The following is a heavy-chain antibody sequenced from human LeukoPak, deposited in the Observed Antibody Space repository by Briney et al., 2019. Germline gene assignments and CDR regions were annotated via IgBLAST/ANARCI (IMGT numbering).Heavy chain of an antibody. CDR2: ISSSSSYI. V-gene: IGHV3-21*01. CDR1: GFTFRNYV. Sequence: PGGSLRLSCAASGFTFRNYVIHWVRQAPGKGLEWVSSISSSSSYIYYADSVKGRFTISRDNAKNSLYLQMNSLRAEDTAVYYCARAPSYYYDSSGYYLWGQGTLVTVSS. D-gene: IGHD3-22*01. J-gene: IGHJ4*02. CDR3: ARAPSYYYDSSGYYL.